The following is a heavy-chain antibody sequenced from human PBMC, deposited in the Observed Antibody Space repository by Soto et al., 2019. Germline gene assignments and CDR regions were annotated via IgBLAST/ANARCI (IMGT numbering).Heavy chain of an antibody. CDR2: IFPDDSET. V-gene: IGHV5-51*01. Sequence: GESLKISCKASGYSFSSYWIGWVRQVPGKGLEWMGIIFPDDSETRYSPSFQGKVSISVDKSITTAYLQWSSLKASDTAMYYCARRLYDTSGYRYFDFWGQGTLVTVSS. CDR3: ARRLYDTSGYRYFDF. D-gene: IGHD3-22*01. CDR1: GYSFSSYW. J-gene: IGHJ4*02.